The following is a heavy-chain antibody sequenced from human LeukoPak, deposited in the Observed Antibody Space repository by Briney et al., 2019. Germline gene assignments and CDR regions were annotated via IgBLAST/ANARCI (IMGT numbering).Heavy chain of an antibody. CDR3: ARQHYDSSGFFGYYFDS. V-gene: IGHV4-59*08. D-gene: IGHD3-22*01. CDR1: GVSISNYY. J-gene: IGHJ4*02. CDR2: IHPSGST. Sequence: SETLSLTCTVSGVSISNYYWSWIRQPPGRGLEWIGYIHPSGSTDYNPSLKSRLTISLDTSNNQFSLTLNSVTAADSAVYYCARQHYDSSGFFGYYFDSWGQGTLVTVSS.